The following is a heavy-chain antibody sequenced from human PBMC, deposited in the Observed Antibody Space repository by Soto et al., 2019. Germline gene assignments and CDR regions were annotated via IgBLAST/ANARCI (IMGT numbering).Heavy chain of an antibody. V-gene: IGHV3-30*18. CDR2: ISYDGSNK. CDR3: AKDGRYSGEFDY. Sequence: GGSLRLSCAASGFTFSRYGMHWVRQAPGKGLEWVAVISYDGSNKYYADSVKGRFTISRDNSKNTLYLQMNSLRAEDTAVYYCAKDGRYSGEFDYWGQGTLVTVSS. J-gene: IGHJ4*02. D-gene: IGHD5-12*01. CDR1: GFTFSRYG.